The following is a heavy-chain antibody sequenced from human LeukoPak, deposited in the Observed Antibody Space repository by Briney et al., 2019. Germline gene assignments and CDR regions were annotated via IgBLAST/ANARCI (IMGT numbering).Heavy chain of an antibody. V-gene: IGHV4-59*01. CDR1: GGSMNNYC. CDR3: ARGVEEYFSYFDS. J-gene: IGHJ4*02. CDR2: IYDSGTT. Sequence: SETLSLTCAVSGGSMNNYCWHWIRQPPGKGLEWIGHIYDSGTTYRNPSLKSRVMISVDRSKNQFSLKMSSVTAVDTAVYYCARGVEEYFSYFDSWGQGILVSVSS. D-gene: IGHD2/OR15-2a*01.